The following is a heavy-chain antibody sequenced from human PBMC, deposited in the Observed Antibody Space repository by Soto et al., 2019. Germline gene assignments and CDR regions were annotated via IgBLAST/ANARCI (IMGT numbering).Heavy chain of an antibody. Sequence: ASVKVSCKASGYTFTNYVSSWVRQAPGQGLEWMGWISTYNSNTNYAQKLQARVTMTTDTSTSTAYMELRSLRSDDTAVYYCAGGGPYDSSGYRVFYYWGQGTLVTVSS. CDR2: ISTYNSNT. CDR1: GYTFTNYV. V-gene: IGHV1-18*01. D-gene: IGHD3-22*01. CDR3: AGGGPYDSSGYRVFYY. J-gene: IGHJ4*02.